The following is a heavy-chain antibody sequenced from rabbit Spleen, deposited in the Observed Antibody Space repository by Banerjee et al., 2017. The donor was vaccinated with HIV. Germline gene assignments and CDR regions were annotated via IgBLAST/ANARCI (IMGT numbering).Heavy chain of an antibody. D-gene: IGHD1-1*01. Sequence: QEQLEESGGDLVKPGASLTLTCTASGFTISSSYYMCWVRQAPGKGLEWIGCIYTGSSGNTCYASWTKGRFTSSKTSWTAVTLQMTSLTAAATATYSCASEGITSNGYAVARGGPGT. V-gene: IGHV1S45*01. CDR3: ASEGITSNGYAVAR. CDR1: GFTISSSYY. J-gene: IGHJ6*01. CDR2: IYTGSSGNT.